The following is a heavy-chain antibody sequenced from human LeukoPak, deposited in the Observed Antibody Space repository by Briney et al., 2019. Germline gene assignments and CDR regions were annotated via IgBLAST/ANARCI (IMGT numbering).Heavy chain of an antibody. J-gene: IGHJ4*02. V-gene: IGHV3-48*04. CDR2: IRSSSSTI. CDR3: ARNRRWLLGEVYFDY. D-gene: IGHD5-24*01. CDR1: GSTFSGLT. Sequence: PGGSLSPSVAPSGSTFSGLTRNWVGQAQGKGLEWVSYIRSSSSTIYYADSLKGRFTISRDNAKNSLYLQMNSLRAEDTAVYYCARNRRWLLGEVYFDYWGQGTLVTVSS.